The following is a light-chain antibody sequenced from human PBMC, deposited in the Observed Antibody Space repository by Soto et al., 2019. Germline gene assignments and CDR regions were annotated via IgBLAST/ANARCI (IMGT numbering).Light chain of an antibody. Sequence: IQLTQSPSSLSASVGDRVTITCRASQGISSYLAWYQQKPGKAPKLLIYAASTLQSGVPSRFSGSGSGTDFPLTSVGLQHEDFGTYYCQQLNSYPRPFGQGTTVEIK. CDR3: QQLNSYPRP. V-gene: IGKV1-9*01. J-gene: IGKJ1*01. CDR2: AAS. CDR1: QGISSY.